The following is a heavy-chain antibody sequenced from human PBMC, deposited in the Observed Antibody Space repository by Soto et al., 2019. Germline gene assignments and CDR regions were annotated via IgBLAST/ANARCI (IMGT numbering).Heavy chain of an antibody. V-gene: IGHV3-30-3*01. CDR2: ISYDGSNE. CDR1: GFTFSSYA. Sequence: QVQLVESGGGVVQPGRSLRLSCAASGFTFSSYAMHWVRQAPGKGLEWVAVISYDGSNEYYADSVKGRFTISRDNSKNTLFLQMNSLRAEDTAVYCCARRPYSGSYYYYYGMDVW. CDR3: ARRPYSGSYYYYYGMDV. D-gene: IGHD1-26*01. J-gene: IGHJ6*01.